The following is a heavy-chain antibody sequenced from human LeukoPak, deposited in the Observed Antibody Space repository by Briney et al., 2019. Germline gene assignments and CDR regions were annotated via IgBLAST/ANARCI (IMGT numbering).Heavy chain of an antibody. V-gene: IGHV3-48*03. J-gene: IGHJ3*02. CDR3: ARDSEWELRRLAFDI. Sequence: GGSMRLSCAASGFTFSSYEMNWVRQAPGKGLEWVSYISSSGSTIYYADSVKGRFTISRDNAKNSLYLQMNSLRAEDTAVYYCARDSEWELRRLAFDIWGQGTMVTVSS. D-gene: IGHD1-26*01. CDR1: GFTFSSYE. CDR2: ISSSGSTI.